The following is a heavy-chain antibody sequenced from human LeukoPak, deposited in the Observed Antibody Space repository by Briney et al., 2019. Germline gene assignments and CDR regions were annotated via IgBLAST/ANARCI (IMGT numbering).Heavy chain of an antibody. Sequence: SETLSLTCTVSGGSISSYYWSWIRQPAGKGLEWIGRIYTSGSTNYNPSLKSRVTMSVDTSKNQLSLKLSSVTAADTAVYYCAKDGPAVATYGKGDAFDIWGQGTMVTVSS. J-gene: IGHJ3*02. CDR2: IYTSGST. CDR3: AKDGPAVATYGKGDAFDI. CDR1: GGSISSYY. D-gene: IGHD5-12*01. V-gene: IGHV4-4*07.